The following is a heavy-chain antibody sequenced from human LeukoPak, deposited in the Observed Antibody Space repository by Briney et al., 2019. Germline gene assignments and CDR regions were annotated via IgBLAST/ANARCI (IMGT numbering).Heavy chain of an antibody. J-gene: IGHJ4*02. Sequence: GGSLRLSCAASGFTFSRYEMNWVRQPPGKGLEWVSSIFPSGGEIHYADSVRGRFTISRDNSKSTLSLQMNSLRAEDTAIYYCATYRQVLLPFESWGQGTLVTVSS. CDR2: IFPSGGEI. CDR3: ATYRQVLLPFES. V-gene: IGHV3-23*01. CDR1: GFTFSRYE. D-gene: IGHD2-8*02.